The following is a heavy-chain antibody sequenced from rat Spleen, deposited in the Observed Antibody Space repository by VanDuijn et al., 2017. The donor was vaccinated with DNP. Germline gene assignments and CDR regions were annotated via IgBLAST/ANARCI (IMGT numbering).Heavy chain of an antibody. Sequence: EVQLVESGGGLVQPGRSLKLSCAASGFTFSDYYMAWVRQAPTKGLEWVASISYDGGSTYYRDSVKGRFTISRDSAKSTLYLQMDSLRSEDTATYYCATSTGISLYAMDAWGQGTSVTVSS. V-gene: IGHV5-20*01. CDR2: ISYDGGST. D-gene: IGHD1-9*01. J-gene: IGHJ4*01. CDR3: ATSTGISLYAMDA. CDR1: GFTFSDYY.